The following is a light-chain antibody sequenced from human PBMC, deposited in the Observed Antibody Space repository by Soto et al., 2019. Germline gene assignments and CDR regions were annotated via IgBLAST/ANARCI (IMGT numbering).Light chain of an antibody. V-gene: IGLV2-14*01. CDR3: SSYTSSITDV. CDR1: SSEVGGYNY. Sequence: QSALTQPASVSGSPGQSITISCTGTSSEVGGYNYVSWYQQHPGKAPKLMIYDVSNRPSRVSNRFSGSKFGNTASLTISGLQAEDEAYYYCSSYTSSITDVFGTGTKVTVL. CDR2: DVS. J-gene: IGLJ1*01.